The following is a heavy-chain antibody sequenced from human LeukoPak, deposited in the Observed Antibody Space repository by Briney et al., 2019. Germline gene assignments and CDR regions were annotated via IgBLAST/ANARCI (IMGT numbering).Heavy chain of an antibody. CDR1: GFTFSSFE. CDR3: ARDQQWLPDY. CDR2: ISSSGRTI. D-gene: IGHD6-19*01. V-gene: IGHV3-48*03. J-gene: IGHJ4*02. Sequence: GGSLRLSCAASGFTFSSFEMNWVRQAPGKGLEWVSYISSSGRTIYYADSVKGRFTVSRDNAKNSLYLQMNSLRAEDTAVYYCARDQQWLPDYWGQGTRVTISS.